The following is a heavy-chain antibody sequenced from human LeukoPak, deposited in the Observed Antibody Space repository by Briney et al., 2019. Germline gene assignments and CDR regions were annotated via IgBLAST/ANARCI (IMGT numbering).Heavy chain of an antibody. D-gene: IGHD6-13*01. V-gene: IGHV3-7*01. Sequence: GGSLRLSCAASGFSFSYYWMSWVRQAPGKGLEWVAKIKQDGSEKYYVDSVKGRFTISRDNAKNSMYLQISSLTAEDTAVYYCARGVSLAAAGTLFDYWGQGTLVTVSS. CDR1: GFSFSYYW. CDR2: IKQDGSEK. J-gene: IGHJ4*02. CDR3: ARGVSLAAAGTLFDY.